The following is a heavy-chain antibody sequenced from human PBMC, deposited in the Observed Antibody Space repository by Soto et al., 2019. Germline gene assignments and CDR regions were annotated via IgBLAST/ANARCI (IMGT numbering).Heavy chain of an antibody. D-gene: IGHD4-17*01. CDR1: GGTFSTFG. V-gene: IGHV1-69*13. CDR3: AKSAPMDAGDKYYFDY. CDR2: IIPFFGTA. J-gene: IGHJ4*02. Sequence: SVKVSCKASGGTFSTFGISWVRQAPGQGLEWMGGIIPFFGTARYSQKFEDRITITADESTNTVYMDLRSLTSEDTAIYYCAKSAPMDAGDKYYFDYWGQGTLVTVSS.